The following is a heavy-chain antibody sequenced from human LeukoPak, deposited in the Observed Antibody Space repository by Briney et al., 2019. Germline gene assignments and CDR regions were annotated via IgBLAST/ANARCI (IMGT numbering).Heavy chain of an antibody. CDR1: GVSMNSHY. J-gene: IGHJ4*02. CDR3: VVSPNQDFYDY. Sequence: SETLSLTCSVSGVSMNSHYLNWIRQTPGKGLEWIGFISGSGSTNYNPSLMSRVTMSLETSKRQFSLKLRSVTAADTAVYYCVVSPNQDFYDYWGQGTLVTVSS. CDR2: ISGSGST. V-gene: IGHV4-4*09.